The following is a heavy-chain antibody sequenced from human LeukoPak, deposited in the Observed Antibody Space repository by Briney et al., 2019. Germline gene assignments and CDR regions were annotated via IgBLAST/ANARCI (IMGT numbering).Heavy chain of an antibody. CDR2: ISGSGDST. D-gene: IGHD2-8*02. CDR3: ARDTGGYYDY. V-gene: IGHV3-23*01. J-gene: IGHJ4*02. Sequence: GGSLRLSCAASGFTFSSFALSWVRQAPGEGLEWVSSISGSGDSTYYMESVKGRFTISRDNSKNTLYLQVNSVRAEDTAVYYCARDTGGYYDYWGQGALVTVSS. CDR1: GFTFSSFA.